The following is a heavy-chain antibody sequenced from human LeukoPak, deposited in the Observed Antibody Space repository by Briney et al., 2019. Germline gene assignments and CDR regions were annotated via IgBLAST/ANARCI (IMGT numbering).Heavy chain of an antibody. V-gene: IGHV1-18*01. D-gene: IGHD3-16*01. CDR3: ARGPPAEGLGGWLPVIREEYYYYGMDV. J-gene: IGHJ6*02. Sequence: ASVKVSCKASGYTFTSYGISWVRQAPGQGLEWMGWISAYNGNTNYAQKLQGRVTMTTDTSTSTAYMELRSLRSDDTAVYYCARGPPAEGLGGWLPVIREEYYYYGMDVWGQGTTVTVSS. CDR2: ISAYNGNT. CDR1: GYTFTSYG.